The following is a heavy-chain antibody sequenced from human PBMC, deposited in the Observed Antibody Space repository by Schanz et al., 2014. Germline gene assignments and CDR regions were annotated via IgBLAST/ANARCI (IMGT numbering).Heavy chain of an antibody. V-gene: IGHV3-30*03. CDR3: ARGRRGDCRRTSCTYYFDY. CDR2: ISYDGSTK. J-gene: IGHJ4*02. Sequence: QVQLVESGGGVVQPGRSLRLSCAASGFTFSTYGIHWVRQAPGKGLEWVAVISYDGSTKYYADSVKGRITISRDNSKNTLYLQMNSLRGEDTAVYYCARGRRGDCRRTSCTYYFDYWGQGTLVTVSS. CDR1: GFTFSTYG. D-gene: IGHD2-2*01.